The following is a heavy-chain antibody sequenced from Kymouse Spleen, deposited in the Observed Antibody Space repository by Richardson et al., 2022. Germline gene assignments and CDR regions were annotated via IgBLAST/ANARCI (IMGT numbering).Heavy chain of an antibody. V-gene: IGHV4-31*03. CDR1: GGSISSGGYY. CDR2: IYYSGST. D-gene: IGHD3-10*01. J-gene: IGHJ5*02. Sequence: QVQLQESGPGLVKPSQTLSLTCTVSGGSISSGGYYWSWIRQHPGKGLEWIGYIYYSGSTYYNPSLKSRVTISVDTSKNQFSLKLSSVTAADTAVYYCARLYYGSGSYYNWFDPWGQGTLVTVSS. CDR3: ARLYYGSGSYYNWFDP.